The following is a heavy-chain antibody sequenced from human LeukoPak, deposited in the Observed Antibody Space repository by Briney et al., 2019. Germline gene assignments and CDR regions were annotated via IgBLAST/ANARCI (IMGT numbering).Heavy chain of an antibody. CDR3: AREGDVSGSYLDY. CDR2: ISYDGSNK. Sequence: GGSLRLSCAASGFTFSSYAMHWVRQAPGKGLERVAVISYDGSNKYYADSVKGRFTISRDNSKNTLYLQMNSLRAEDTAVYYCAREGDVSGSYLDYWGQGTLVTVSS. V-gene: IGHV3-30-3*01. D-gene: IGHD1-26*01. J-gene: IGHJ4*02. CDR1: GFTFSSYA.